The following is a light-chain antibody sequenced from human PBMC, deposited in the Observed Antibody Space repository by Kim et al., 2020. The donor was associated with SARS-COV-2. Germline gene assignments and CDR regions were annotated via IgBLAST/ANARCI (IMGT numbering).Light chain of an antibody. Sequence: DIQMTQSPSFVSASVGDRVTISCRASQDFRSWLSWYQQRPGQAPRLLIYAAYNLQTGVPSRFSGSGSGTDSTLTISSLQPEDCAIYYCQQSNNFPYTFGQGPKLYIK. CDR1: QDFRSW. J-gene: IGKJ2*01. CDR2: AAY. V-gene: IGKV1-12*01. CDR3: QQSNNFPYT.